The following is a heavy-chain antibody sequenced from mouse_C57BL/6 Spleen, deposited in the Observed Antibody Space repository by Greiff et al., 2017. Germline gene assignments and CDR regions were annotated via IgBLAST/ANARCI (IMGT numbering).Heavy chain of an antibody. J-gene: IGHJ3*01. CDR1: GYTFTEYT. CDR3: ARHENYEDWFAY. CDR2: FYPGSGSI. Sequence: VQLQQSGAELVKPGASVKLSCKASGYTFTEYTIHWVKQRSGQGLEWIGRFYPGSGSIKYNEKFKDKATLTADKSSSTVYMELSRLTSEDSAVYFRARHENYEDWFAYWGQGTLVTVSA. V-gene: IGHV1-62-2*01. D-gene: IGHD1-1*01.